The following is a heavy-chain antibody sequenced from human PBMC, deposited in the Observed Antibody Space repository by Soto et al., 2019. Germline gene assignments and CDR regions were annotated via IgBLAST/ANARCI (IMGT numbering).Heavy chain of an antibody. CDR2: INAGNGNT. CDR1: GYTFTSYA. V-gene: IGHV1-3*01. J-gene: IGHJ4*02. Sequence: GASVKVSCKASGYTFTSYAMHWVRQAPGQRLEWMGWINAGNGNTKYSQKFQGRVTITRDTSASTAYMELSSLRSEDTAVYYCARDLPGIAAAGIDYWGQGTLVTVS. D-gene: IGHD6-13*01. CDR3: ARDLPGIAAAGIDY.